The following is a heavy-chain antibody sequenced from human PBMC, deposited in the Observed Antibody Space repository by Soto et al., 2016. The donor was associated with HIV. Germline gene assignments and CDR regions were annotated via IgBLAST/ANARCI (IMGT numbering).Heavy chain of an antibody. CDR2: ISASGGSGTTT. CDR1: GFSFRNYA. V-gene: IGHV3-23*01. CDR3: DVKLFTMGSGSYGIDP. D-gene: IGHD3-10*01. Sequence: EVQLLESGGGLVQPGGSLRLSCAASGFSFRNYAMNWVRQAPGKGLEWVSVISASGGSGTTTYYVDSVKGRFTISRDNFKNTVYLQMNSLRAEDTATYYCDVKLFTMGSGSYGIDPWGQGTLVTVSS. J-gene: IGHJ5*02.